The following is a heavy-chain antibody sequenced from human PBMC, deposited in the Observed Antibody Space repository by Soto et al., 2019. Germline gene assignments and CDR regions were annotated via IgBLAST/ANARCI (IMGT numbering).Heavy chain of an antibody. CDR1: GYSFTSYW. Sequence: GESLKISCKGSGYSFTSYWISWVRQMPGKGLEWMGRIDPSDSYTNYSPSFQGHVTISADKSISTAYLQWSSLKASDTAMYYCARHRFNQNWFDPWGQGTLVTVSS. CDR3: ARHRFNQNWFDP. CDR2: IDPSDSYT. V-gene: IGHV5-10-1*01. J-gene: IGHJ5*02.